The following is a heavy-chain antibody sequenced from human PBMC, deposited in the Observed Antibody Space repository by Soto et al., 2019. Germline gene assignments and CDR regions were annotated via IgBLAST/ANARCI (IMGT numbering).Heavy chain of an antibody. CDR2: IYYSGST. CDR3: ARHSDYYGSGSYAFDI. CDR1: GGSISSYY. J-gene: IGHJ3*02. Sequence: SETLSLTCTVSGGSISSYYWSWIRQPPGKGLEWIGYIYYSGSTNYNPSLKSRVTISVDTSKNQFSLKLSSVTAADTAVYYCARHSDYYGSGSYAFDIWGQGTMVTVSS. D-gene: IGHD3-10*01. V-gene: IGHV4-59*08.